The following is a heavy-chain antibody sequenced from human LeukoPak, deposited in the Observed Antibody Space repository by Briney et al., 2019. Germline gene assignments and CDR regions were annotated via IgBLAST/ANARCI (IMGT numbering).Heavy chain of an antibody. CDR2: INRYGSST. V-gene: IGHV3-74*01. Sequence: GGPVTLPCGASVFTLNSYCVHWVRQAPGKARVWVSRINRYGSSTCYADSEKARFTISRDNAKHTLYLYMNSLRAEDTAEYYCASIAGTNRFDYWGQGNLVTVSS. CDR3: ASIAGTNRFDY. D-gene: IGHD1-20*01. J-gene: IGHJ4*02. CDR1: VFTLNSYC.